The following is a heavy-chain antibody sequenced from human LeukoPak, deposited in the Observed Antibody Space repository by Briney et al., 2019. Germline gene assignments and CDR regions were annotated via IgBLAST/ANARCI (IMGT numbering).Heavy chain of an antibody. CDR3: AGAGESSGGYYSPYYYYGMDV. J-gene: IGHJ6*02. CDR2: IYYSGST. CDR1: GGSISSSSYY. V-gene: IGHV4-39*01. Sequence: SETLSLTCTVSGGSISSSSYYWGWIRQPPGKGLEWIGSIYYSGSTYYNPSLKSRVTISVDTSKNQFSLKLSSVTAADTAVYYCAGAGESSGGYYSPYYYYGMDVWGQGTTVTVSS. D-gene: IGHD3-10*01.